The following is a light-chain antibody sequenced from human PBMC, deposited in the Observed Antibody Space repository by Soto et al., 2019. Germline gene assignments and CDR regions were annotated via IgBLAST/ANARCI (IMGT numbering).Light chain of an antibody. CDR1: QDISNY. Sequence: DIQMTQSPSSLSASVGDRVTITCQASQDISNYLNWYQQKPGKAPKLLIYDASSLESGVRSRFSGSGAGTEFTLTISSLQPDDFATYYCQQYNSFSPTFGQGTQVDIK. CDR2: DAS. J-gene: IGKJ1*01. V-gene: IGKV1-5*01. CDR3: QQYNSFSPT.